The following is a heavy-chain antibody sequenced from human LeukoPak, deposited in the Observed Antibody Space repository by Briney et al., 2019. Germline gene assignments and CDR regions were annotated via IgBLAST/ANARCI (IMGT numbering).Heavy chain of an antibody. J-gene: IGHJ4*02. D-gene: IGHD1-26*01. CDR2: LIPICDTT. CDR3: VRGLQVGSGDY. CDR1: RPTFSSYA. Sequence: SEKVSCKVSRPTFSSYAISCVRPAPRQTLEGMGGLIPICDTTKCAQKSQGRVTDTADESTNTAYRKLSSLRSEHTTLYYCVRGLQVGSGDYWGQGTLVTVSS. V-gene: IGHV1-69*01.